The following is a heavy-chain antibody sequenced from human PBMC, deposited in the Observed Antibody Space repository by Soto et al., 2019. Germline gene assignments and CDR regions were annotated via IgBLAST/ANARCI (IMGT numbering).Heavy chain of an antibody. CDR1: GYTFTGYH. CDR2: INTNSGDT. Sequence: ASVKVSCKASGYTFTGYHIHWVRQVPGQGLEWMGWINTNSGDTNYAQKFQGWVTMTRDTSINTAYMQLSRLTSDDTAVYYCARWVGASNWFDPWGQGTRVTVSS. D-gene: IGHD1-26*01. V-gene: IGHV1-2*04. CDR3: ARWVGASNWFDP. J-gene: IGHJ5*02.